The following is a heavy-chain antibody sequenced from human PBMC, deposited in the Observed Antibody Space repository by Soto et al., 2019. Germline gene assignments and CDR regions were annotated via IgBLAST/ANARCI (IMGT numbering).Heavy chain of an antibody. CDR3: ARHCSNGVCYKAFDY. D-gene: IGHD2-8*01. Sequence: LSLTCAVYGGSFSGYYWSWIRQPPGKGLEWIGEIYHGGSTDYNPSLKSRVTISLDTPKNQFSLKLTSVTAADTAVYYCARHCSNGVCYKAFDYWGQGDLVTVSS. CDR2: IYHGGST. CDR1: GGSFSGYY. J-gene: IGHJ4*02. V-gene: IGHV4-34*01.